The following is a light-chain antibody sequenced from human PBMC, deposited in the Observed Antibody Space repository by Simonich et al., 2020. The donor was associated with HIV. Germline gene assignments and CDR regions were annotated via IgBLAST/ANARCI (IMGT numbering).Light chain of an antibody. CDR1: QSLLHSNGRTF. CDR2: QVS. CDR3: MQSKQLPWT. V-gene: IGKV2-29*02. Sequence: EIVMTQTPLSLSVTPGQPASISCKSSQSLLHSNGRTFLYWYLQKPGPSQKPLIYQVSSRFSGVPDRFSGSGSGTDFTLKISRVEAEDVGFYYCMQSKQLPWTFGQGTKVEIK. J-gene: IGKJ1*01.